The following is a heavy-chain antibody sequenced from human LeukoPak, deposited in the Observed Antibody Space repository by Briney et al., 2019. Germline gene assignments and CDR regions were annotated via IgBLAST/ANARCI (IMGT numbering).Heavy chain of an antibody. D-gene: IGHD3-10*02. Sequence: GGSLRLSCAASGFTFSTYGMHWVRQAPGKGLEWVAVISYDGTNKYYADSVKGRFTISRDNAKNSLYLQMNSLRAEDTAVYYCAELGITMIGGVWGKGTTVTISS. V-gene: IGHV3-30*18. CDR3: AELGITMIGGV. CDR1: GFTFSTYG. J-gene: IGHJ6*04. CDR2: ISYDGTNK.